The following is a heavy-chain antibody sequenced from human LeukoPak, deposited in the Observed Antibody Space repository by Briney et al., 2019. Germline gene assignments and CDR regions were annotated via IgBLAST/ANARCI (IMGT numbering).Heavy chain of an antibody. CDR2: IHQNGGTE. V-gene: IGHV3-7*03. J-gene: IGHJ4*02. CDR1: GFTVSNYW. CDR3: ARDLSSRDAF. Sequence: PGESLRLSCAASGFTVSNYWMSWVRQAPGEGLEWVACIHQNGGTEYYVDSVKGRFAISRDNSKNSLHLQMSSLTVEDTAVYYCARDLSSRDAFWGQGTLVIVSS. D-gene: IGHD6-13*01.